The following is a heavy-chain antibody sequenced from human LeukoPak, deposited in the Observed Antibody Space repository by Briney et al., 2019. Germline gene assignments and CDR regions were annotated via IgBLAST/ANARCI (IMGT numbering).Heavy chain of an antibody. CDR3: AGGNSWPGLSY. J-gene: IGHJ4*02. CDR1: GFTFSSYA. CDR2: ISGSGGST. D-gene: IGHD6-13*01. V-gene: IGHV3-23*01. Sequence: GGSLRLSCAASGFTFSSYAMSWVRQAPGKGLEWVSAISGSGGSTYYADSVKGRFTISRDKSKNTLYLQMNTLRAEDTAVYFCAGGNSWPGLSYWGQGTLLTVPS.